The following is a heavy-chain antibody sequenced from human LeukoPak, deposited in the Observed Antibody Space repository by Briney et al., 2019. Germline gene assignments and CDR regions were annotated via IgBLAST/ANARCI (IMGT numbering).Heavy chain of an antibody. Sequence: GESLKISCKGSGYSFTNYWIGWVRQMPGKGLEWMGIIYPGDSDTRYSPSFQGQVTISADKSITTAYLQWTSLKASDTAMYYCARHTFVLTFNIWGQGTMVTVSS. CDR3: ARHTFVLTFNI. CDR1: GYSFTNYW. CDR2: IYPGDSDT. J-gene: IGHJ3*02. D-gene: IGHD6-6*01. V-gene: IGHV5-51*01.